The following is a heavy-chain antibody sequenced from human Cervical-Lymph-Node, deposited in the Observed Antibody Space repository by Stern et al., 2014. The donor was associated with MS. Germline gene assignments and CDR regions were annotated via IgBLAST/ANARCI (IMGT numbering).Heavy chain of an antibody. J-gene: IGHJ4*02. Sequence: EVQLVQSGAEVKQAGESLKISCKASGYRFATYWIAWVRQRPGKGLEWMGVIYPDDSDTRYSPSFQGQVTVSADKSISTAYLQWNSLKASDTAMYYCARHEDYADPIDYWGQGTLVTVSS. V-gene: IGHV5-51*01. CDR1: GYRFATYW. CDR3: ARHEDYADPIDY. D-gene: IGHD4-17*01. CDR2: IYPDDSDT.